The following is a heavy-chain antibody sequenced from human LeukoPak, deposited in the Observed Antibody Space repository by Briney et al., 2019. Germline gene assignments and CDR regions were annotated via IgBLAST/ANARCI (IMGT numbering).Heavy chain of an antibody. J-gene: IGHJ3*02. D-gene: IGHD5-18*01. Sequence: GGSLRLSCAASGFTVSSNYMSWVRQAPGKGLEWVSVIYSGGDTYYADSVKGRFTISRDNSKNTLFLQVNSLRPEDTAVYYCARGSEDTAMVTSGAFDIWGQGTMVTVSS. CDR1: GFTVSSNY. CDR2: IYSGGDT. CDR3: ARGSEDTAMVTSGAFDI. V-gene: IGHV3-66*01.